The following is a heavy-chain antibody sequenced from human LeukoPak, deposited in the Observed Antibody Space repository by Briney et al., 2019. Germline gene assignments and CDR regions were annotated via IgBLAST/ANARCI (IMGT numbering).Heavy chain of an antibody. V-gene: IGHV1-24*01. CDR3: ATAVVVTAIPKLDV. J-gene: IGHJ6*02. CDR2: FDPEDGET. Sequence: ASVKVSCKVSGYTLTELSMHWVRQAPGKGLEWMGGFDPEDGETIYAQKFQGRVTMTEDTSTDTAYMELSSLRSEDTAVYYCATAVVVTAIPKLDVWGQGTTVTVSS. D-gene: IGHD2-21*02. CDR1: GYTLTELS.